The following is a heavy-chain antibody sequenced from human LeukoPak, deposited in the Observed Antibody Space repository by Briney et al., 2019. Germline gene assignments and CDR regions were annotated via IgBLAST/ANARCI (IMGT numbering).Heavy chain of an antibody. CDR3: ARDPIEQQLDY. Sequence: KAGGSLRLSCAAPGFPFSSYNMTWVRQAPGKGLEMVSSISSSSIYIYYADSVKGRFTISRDNAKNSLYLQMNSLRAEDTAVYYCARDPIEQQLDYWGQGTLVTVSS. CDR1: GFPFSSYN. J-gene: IGHJ4*02. D-gene: IGHD6-13*01. V-gene: IGHV3-21*01. CDR2: ISSSSIYI.